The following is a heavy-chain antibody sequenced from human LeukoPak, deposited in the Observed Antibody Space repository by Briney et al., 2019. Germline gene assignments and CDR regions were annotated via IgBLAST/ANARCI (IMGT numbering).Heavy chain of an antibody. Sequence: GESLKISCQGSGYSFTSYWIGWVRQMPGKGLEWMGIIYPGDSDTRYSPSFQGQVTISADKSISTAYLQWSSLKASDTAMYYCARRKGCSSTSCYGMDVWGQGTTVTVSS. CDR3: ARRKGCSSTSCYGMDV. J-gene: IGHJ6*02. CDR1: GYSFTSYW. V-gene: IGHV5-51*01. D-gene: IGHD2-2*01. CDR2: IYPGDSDT.